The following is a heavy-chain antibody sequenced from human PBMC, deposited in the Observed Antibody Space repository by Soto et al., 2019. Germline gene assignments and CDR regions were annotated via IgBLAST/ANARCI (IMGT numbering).Heavy chain of an antibody. D-gene: IGHD5-12*01. V-gene: IGHV1-69*13. CDR3: ARVGEMATMSYYYYGMDV. Sequence: SVKVSCKASGGTFSSYAISWVRQAPGQGLEWMGGIIPIFGTANYAQKFQGRVTITADESTSTAYMELSSLRSEDTAVYYCARVGEMATMSYYYYGMDVWGQGTTVTVSS. CDR1: GGTFSSYA. CDR2: IIPIFGTA. J-gene: IGHJ6*02.